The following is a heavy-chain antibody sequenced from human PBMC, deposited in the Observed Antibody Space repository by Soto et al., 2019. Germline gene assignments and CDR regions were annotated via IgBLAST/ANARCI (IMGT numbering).Heavy chain of an antibody. CDR3: ARGRYGDY. CDR1: GYTFTSYG. CDR2: ISAHNGNT. V-gene: IGHV1-18*01. Sequence: QVHLVQSGAEVKKPGASVKVSCKASGYTFTSYGITWVRQAPGQGLEWMGWISAHNGNTDYAQKLQGRVIVTRDTSTSPAYMELRSLRSDATAVYYCARGRYGDYWGQGALVTVSS. D-gene: IGHD1-1*01. J-gene: IGHJ4*02.